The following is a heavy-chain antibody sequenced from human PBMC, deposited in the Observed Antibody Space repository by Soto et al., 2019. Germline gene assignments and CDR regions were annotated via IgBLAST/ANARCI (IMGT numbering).Heavy chain of an antibody. V-gene: IGHV3-23*01. CDR3: AKGVPGIAVAGTGYFQH. J-gene: IGHJ1*01. D-gene: IGHD6-19*01. Sequence: GGSLRLSCAASGFTFSSYAMSWVRQAPGKGLEWVSGISGSGDSTYYADSVKGRFTISRDNSKKTVYLQMNSLRAEDTAVYYCAKGVPGIAVAGTGYFQHWGQGTLVTISS. CDR2: ISGSGDST. CDR1: GFTFSSYA.